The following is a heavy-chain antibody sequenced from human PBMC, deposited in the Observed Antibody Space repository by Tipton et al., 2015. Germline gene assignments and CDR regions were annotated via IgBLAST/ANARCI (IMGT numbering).Heavy chain of an antibody. CDR1: GGSISSYY. J-gene: IGHJ6*02. Sequence: TLFLTCTVSGGSISSYYWSWIRQSPGKGLEWIGYISYSGTTNFNPSLKSRVTISVDTSKNQFSLNLMSLTTADTAVYYCARDVGMDVWSQGTTVTASS. CDR3: ARDVGMDV. CDR2: ISYSGTT. V-gene: IGHV4-59*13.